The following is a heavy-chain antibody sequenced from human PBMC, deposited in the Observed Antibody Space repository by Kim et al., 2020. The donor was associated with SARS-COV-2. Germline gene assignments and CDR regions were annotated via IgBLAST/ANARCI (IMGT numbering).Heavy chain of an antibody. D-gene: IGHD6-13*01. CDR2: IYGGGGT. CDR1: EFTVSSNC. CDR3: ARGKQGAYYFDY. J-gene: IGHJ4*02. Sequence: GGSLRLSCTASEFTVSSNCMTWVRQALGKGLEWVSVIYGGGGTYYADSVKGRFTISRDNSKNTLYLQMNSLRAEDTAVYYCARGKQGAYYFDYWGQGTLVTVSS. V-gene: IGHV3-66*01.